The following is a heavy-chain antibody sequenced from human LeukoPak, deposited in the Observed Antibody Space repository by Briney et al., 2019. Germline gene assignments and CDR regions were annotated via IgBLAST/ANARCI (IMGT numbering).Heavy chain of an antibody. CDR2: IRYDGTVK. Sequence: PGGSLRLSCTASGLNFRTSWMSWVRQSPGKGLEFLANIRYDGTVKNYMDSVKGRFTISRDNAKNTLYLQMNSLRAEDTAVYYCARGLPDSSGYPDYWGQGTLVTVSS. V-gene: IGHV3-7*01. D-gene: IGHD3-22*01. CDR3: ARGLPDSSGYPDY. CDR1: GLNFRTSW. J-gene: IGHJ4*02.